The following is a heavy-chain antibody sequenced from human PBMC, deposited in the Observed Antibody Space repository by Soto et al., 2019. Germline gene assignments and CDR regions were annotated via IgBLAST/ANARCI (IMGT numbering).Heavy chain of an antibody. CDR2: IIPILGTA. Sequence: QVQLVQSGAEVKKPGASVKVSCKASGVTFSSYAISWVRQAPGQGLEWMGGIIPILGTANYAQKFQGRVTITADESTSTAYMELSSLRSEDTAVYYCGISTSALNWFDPWGQGTLVTVSS. J-gene: IGHJ5*02. CDR1: GVTFSSYA. CDR3: GISTSALNWFDP. D-gene: IGHD2-2*01. V-gene: IGHV1-69*12.